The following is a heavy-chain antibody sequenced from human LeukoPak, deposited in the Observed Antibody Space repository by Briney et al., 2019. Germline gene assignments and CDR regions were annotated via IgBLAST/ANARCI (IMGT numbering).Heavy chain of an antibody. Sequence: GGSLRLSCAASGFTFSSYAMHWVRQAPGKGLEWVAVISYDGSNKYYADSVKGRFTISRDNSKNMVYLQMNSLRAEDTAVYYCAREGYSSSWGHFDYWGQGTPVTVSS. J-gene: IGHJ4*02. V-gene: IGHV3-30*14. CDR3: AREGYSSSWGHFDY. CDR2: ISYDGSNK. D-gene: IGHD6-13*01. CDR1: GFTFSSYA.